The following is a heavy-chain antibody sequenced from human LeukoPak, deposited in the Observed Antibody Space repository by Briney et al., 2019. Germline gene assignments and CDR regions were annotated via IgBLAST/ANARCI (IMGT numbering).Heavy chain of an antibody. V-gene: IGHV1-69*05. CDR2: IIPIFGTA. J-gene: IGHJ6*03. CDR3: ARSGDFNGRWQYYKGV. Sequence: SVKVSCKASGGTFSSYAISWVRQAPGQGLEWMGGIIPIFGTANYAQKFQGRVTITTDESTSTAYMELSSLRAEDTAVYYCARSGDFNGRWQYYKGVLGKGTTVTVSS. CDR1: GGTFSSYA. D-gene: IGHD1-26*01.